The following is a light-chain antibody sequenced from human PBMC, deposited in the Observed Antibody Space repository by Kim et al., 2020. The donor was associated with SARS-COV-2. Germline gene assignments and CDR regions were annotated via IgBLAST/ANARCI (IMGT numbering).Light chain of an antibody. V-gene: IGLV1-44*01. CDR2: TDD. CDR3: ATWDDSLDVWM. J-gene: IGLJ3*02. Sequence: GQRVTISCSGSSSNIGSNTVNWYQQFPGTVPQLLIDTDDRRPSGVSDRVSCSKSGTSASLAISALRSEDEAAYYCATWDDSLDVWMFGGGTKVTVL. CDR1: SSNIGSNT.